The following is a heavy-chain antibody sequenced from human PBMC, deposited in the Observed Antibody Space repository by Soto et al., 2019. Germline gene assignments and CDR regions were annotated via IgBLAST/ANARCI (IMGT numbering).Heavy chain of an antibody. V-gene: IGHV3-7*01. CDR2: IKQDGSEK. Sequence: GGSLRLSCAASGFTFSSYWMSWVRQAPGKGLEWVANIKQDGSEKYYVDSVKGRFTISRDNAKNSLYLQMNSLRAEDTAVYYCARGVATLEGGDAFAIWGQGTMVTVSS. J-gene: IGHJ3*02. CDR1: GFTFSSYW. CDR3: ARGVATLEGGDAFAI. D-gene: IGHD5-12*01.